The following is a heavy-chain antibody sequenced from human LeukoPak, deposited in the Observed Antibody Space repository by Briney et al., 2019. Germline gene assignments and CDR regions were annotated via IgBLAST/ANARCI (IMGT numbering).Heavy chain of an antibody. CDR3: ARDGSRWSRTSPRFVVVPAAIKASVYYYGMDV. Sequence: SETLSLTCTVSGGSISSYYWSWIRQPAGKGLEWIGRIYTSGSTNYNPSLKSRVTMSVDTSKNQLSLKLSSVTAADTAVYYCARDGSRWSRTSPRFVVVPAAIKASVYYYGMDVWGQGTTVTVSS. J-gene: IGHJ6*02. V-gene: IGHV4-4*07. CDR2: IYTSGST. CDR1: GGSISSYY. D-gene: IGHD2-2*01.